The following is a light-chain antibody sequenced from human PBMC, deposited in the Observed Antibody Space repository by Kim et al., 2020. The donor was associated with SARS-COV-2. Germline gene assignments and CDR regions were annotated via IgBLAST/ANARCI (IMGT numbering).Light chain of an antibody. J-gene: IGKJ1*01. CDR1: QGISNY. V-gene: IGKV1-27*01. CDR3: QKYNSAACA. CDR2: AAS. Sequence: ASVGDRVTIACRASQGISNYLAWYQQKPGKVPKLLIYAASTLQSGVPSRFSGSGSGTDFTLTISSLQPGDVATYDCQKYNSAACAFGQGTKVDIK.